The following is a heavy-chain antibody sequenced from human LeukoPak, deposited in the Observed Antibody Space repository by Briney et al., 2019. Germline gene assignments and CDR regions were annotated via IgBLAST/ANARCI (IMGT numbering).Heavy chain of an antibody. CDR3: ARGSSSSSDYYCDY. V-gene: IGHV4-34*01. J-gene: IGHJ4*02. CDR2: IYHSGST. Sequence: SETLSLTCAVYGGSFSGYYWSWIRQPPGKGLEWSGEIYHSGSTNYNPSLKSRVTISVDTSKNQFSLKLSSVTAADTAVYYCARGSSSSSDYYCDYWGQGTLVTVSS. CDR1: GGSFSGYY. D-gene: IGHD6-6*01.